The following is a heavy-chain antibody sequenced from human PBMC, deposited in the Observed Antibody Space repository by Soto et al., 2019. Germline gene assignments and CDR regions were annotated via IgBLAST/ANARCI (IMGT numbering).Heavy chain of an antibody. CDR3: ARDIGEYYYDSSGYYVFDY. J-gene: IGHJ4*02. D-gene: IGHD3-22*01. CDR1: GYTFTSYG. Sequence: QVQLVQSGAEVKKPGASVKVSCKASGYTFTSYGISWVRQAPGQGLEWMGWISAYNGNTNYAQKLQGRVTMTTDTSTSTDYMELRSLGSDDTAVYYCARDIGEYYYDSSGYYVFDYWGQGTLVTVSS. V-gene: IGHV1-18*01. CDR2: ISAYNGNT.